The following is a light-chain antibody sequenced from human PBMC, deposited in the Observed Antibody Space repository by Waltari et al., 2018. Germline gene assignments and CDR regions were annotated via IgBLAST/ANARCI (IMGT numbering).Light chain of an antibody. Sequence: QSVLTQPPSVSGAPGQRVTISCTGSSSNIGAGYDVHWYQQPPGTAPKLLIYGNNNRPSGVPDRFSGSKSGTSASLATTGLQAEDEADYYCQSYYSRLSGYWVFCGGTKLTVL. CDR2: GNN. J-gene: IGLJ3*02. CDR3: QSYYSRLSGYWV. CDR1: SSNIGAGYD. V-gene: IGLV1-40*01.